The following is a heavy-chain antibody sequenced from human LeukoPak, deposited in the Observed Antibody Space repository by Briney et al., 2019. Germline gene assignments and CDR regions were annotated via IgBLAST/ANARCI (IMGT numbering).Heavy chain of an antibody. Sequence: PSETLSLTCAVYGGSFSGYYWSWIRQPPGKGLEWIGEINHSGSTNYNPSLKSRVTISVDTSKNQFSLKRSSVTAADTAVYYCARGNPPRDYWGQGTLVTVSS. J-gene: IGHJ4*02. CDR2: INHSGST. CDR1: GGSFSGYY. V-gene: IGHV4-34*01. CDR3: ARGNPPRDY.